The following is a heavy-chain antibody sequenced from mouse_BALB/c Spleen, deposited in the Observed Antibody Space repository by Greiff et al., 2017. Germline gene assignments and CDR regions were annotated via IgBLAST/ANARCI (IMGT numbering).Heavy chain of an antibody. CDR3: ARDYYGSSPAWFAY. Sequence: EVKVVESGGGLVQPGGSLKLSCAASGFTFSSYGMSWVRQTPDKRLELVATINSNGGSTYYPDSVKGRFTISRDNAKNTLYLQMSSLKSEDTAMYYGARDYYGSSPAWFAYWGQGTLVTVSA. J-gene: IGHJ3*01. D-gene: IGHD1-1*01. CDR2: INSNGGST. V-gene: IGHV5-6-3*01. CDR1: GFTFSSYG.